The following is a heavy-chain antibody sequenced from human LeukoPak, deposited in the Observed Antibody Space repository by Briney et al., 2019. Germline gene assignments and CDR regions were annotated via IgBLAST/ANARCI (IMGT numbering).Heavy chain of an antibody. J-gene: IGHJ3*01. CDR1: GFTFHASS. Sequence: GGSLRHSCAASGFTFHASSMRWVRQAPGKGLEWVSLISGDGGTTYYADSVKGRFTISRDNSKSSLYLQMNSLTTEGTALYYCAKADYSNKGDAFHVWGQGTMVTVSS. CDR3: AKADYSNKGDAFHV. CDR2: ISGDGGTT. D-gene: IGHD4-11*01. V-gene: IGHV3-43*02.